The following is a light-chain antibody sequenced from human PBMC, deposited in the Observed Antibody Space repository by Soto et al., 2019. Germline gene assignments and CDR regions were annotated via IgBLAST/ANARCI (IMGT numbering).Light chain of an antibody. V-gene: IGKV1-5*01. J-gene: IGKJ1*01. CDR1: QSISSW. CDR3: QQYENYWT. CDR2: DAS. Sequence: DIQITQSPSTLSATAGDRVTITCRASQSISSWLAWYQQKPGKAPKLLIYDASNLESGVPSRLSGSGSGTEFTLPIGNLQPDDFATYYCQQYENYWTFGQGTKVDIK.